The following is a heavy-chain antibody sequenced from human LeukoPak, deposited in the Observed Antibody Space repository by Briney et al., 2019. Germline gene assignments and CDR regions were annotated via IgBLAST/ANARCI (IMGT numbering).Heavy chain of an antibody. CDR1: GASISSYY. CDR2: IYTSGST. CDR3: ARDRGSGSNLGYNWFDP. J-gene: IGHJ5*02. V-gene: IGHV4-4*07. D-gene: IGHD1-26*01. Sequence: PSETLSLTCTVSGASISSYYWDWIRQPAGKGLEWIGRIYTSGSTDYNPSLKSRVTMSLDTSKNQFSLTLSSVTAADTAVYYCARDRGSGSNLGYNWFDPWGQGTLVTVSS.